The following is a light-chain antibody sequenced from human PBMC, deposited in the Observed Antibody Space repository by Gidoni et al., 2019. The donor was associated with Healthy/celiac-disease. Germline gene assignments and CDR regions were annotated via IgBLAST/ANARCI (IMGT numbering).Light chain of an antibody. CDR1: SSDVGGYNY. CDR3: SSYTSSSTPVV. J-gene: IGLJ2*01. V-gene: IGLV2-14*01. Sequence: QSAMTQPASVPGSPGQSITISCTGTSSDVGGYNYVSCYQQHPGKAPKLMIYEVSNRPAGVSNRFSGSKSGNTASLTISGLQAEDEADYYCSSYTSSSTPVVFGGGTKLTVL. CDR2: EVS.